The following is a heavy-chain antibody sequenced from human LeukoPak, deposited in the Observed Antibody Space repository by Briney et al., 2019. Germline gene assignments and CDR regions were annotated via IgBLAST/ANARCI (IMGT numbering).Heavy chain of an antibody. J-gene: IGHJ5*01. CDR2: IYHGSA. D-gene: IGHD6-19*01. Sequence: SETLSLTCTVSGGSVSSSRYYWTWIRQPPGKGLEWIGYIYHGSATYNPSLESRVTISMGTSKNQFSLKVTSVTAADTAVYYCAREGGRQWLVSGTLDSWGQGTLVTVSS. CDR1: GGSVSSSRYY. CDR3: AREGGRQWLVSGTLDS. V-gene: IGHV4-61*01.